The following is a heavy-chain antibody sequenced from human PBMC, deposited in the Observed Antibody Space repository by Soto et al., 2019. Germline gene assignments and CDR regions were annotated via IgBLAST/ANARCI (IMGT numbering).Heavy chain of an antibody. CDR2: ISSSGSTI. V-gene: IGHV3-48*03. Sequence: VGSLRLSCAASGFTFSSYEMNWVRQAPGKGLEWVSYISSSGSTIYYADSVKGRFTISRDNAKNSLYLQMNSLRAEDTAVYYCAREFGYSSSWYGYYYYGMDVWGQGTTVTVSS. D-gene: IGHD6-13*01. CDR1: GFTFSSYE. J-gene: IGHJ6*02. CDR3: AREFGYSSSWYGYYYYGMDV.